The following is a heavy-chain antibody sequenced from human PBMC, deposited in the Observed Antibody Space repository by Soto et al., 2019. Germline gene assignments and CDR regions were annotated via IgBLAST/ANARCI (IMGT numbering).Heavy chain of an antibody. CDR1: GFSLITGGVS. CDR3: SHRRGMIMDV. V-gene: IGHV2-5*02. CDR2: ISGDDEK. Sequence: QITLKESGPTQVKPTQTLTLTCTFSGFSLITGGVSVAWIRQPPGKALEWVALISGDDEKRYSPSLSSRLTITNHTTKNQVVFTMTNMDPLDTATYYCSHRRGMIMDVWGQGTTVTVSS. D-gene: IGHD3-16*01. J-gene: IGHJ6*02.